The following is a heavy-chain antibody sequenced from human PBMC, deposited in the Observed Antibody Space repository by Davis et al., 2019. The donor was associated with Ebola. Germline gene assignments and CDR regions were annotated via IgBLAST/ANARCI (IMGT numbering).Heavy chain of an antibody. V-gene: IGHV3-15*01. CDR3: TTGSVAYDFWSGYYGYVDY. D-gene: IGHD3-3*01. CDR2: IKSKTDGGTT. CDR1: GFTFSNAW. Sequence: GESLKISCAASGFTFSNAWMSWVRQPPGKGLEWVGHIKSKTDGGTTDYAAPVKGRFTISRDDSKNTLYLQMNSLKTEDTAVYYCTTGSVAYDFWSGYYGYVDYWGQGTLVTVSS. J-gene: IGHJ4*02.